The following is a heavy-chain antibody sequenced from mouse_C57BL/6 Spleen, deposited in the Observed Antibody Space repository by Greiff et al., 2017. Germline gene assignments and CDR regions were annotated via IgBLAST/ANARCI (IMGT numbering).Heavy chain of an antibody. CDR1: GYTFTSYG. D-gene: IGHD1-1*01. J-gene: IGHJ4*01. CDR3: ARGATVVATKAMDY. V-gene: IGHV1-81*01. Sequence: QVHVKQSGAELARPGASVKLSCKASGYTFTSYGISWVKQRTGQGLEWIGEIYPRSGNTYYNEKFKGKATLTADKSSSTAYMELRSLTSEDSAVYFCARGATVVATKAMDYWGQGTSVTVSS. CDR2: IYPRSGNT.